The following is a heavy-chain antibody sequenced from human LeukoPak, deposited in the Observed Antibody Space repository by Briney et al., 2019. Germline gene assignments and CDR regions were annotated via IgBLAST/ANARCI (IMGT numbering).Heavy chain of an antibody. CDR1: GFTFSGYG. D-gene: IGHD6-13*01. CDR3: ARGCDNPSSSWYCGLDY. J-gene: IGHJ4*02. V-gene: IGHV3-33*01. CDR2: IWYDGSNK. Sequence: GGSLRLSCAASGFTFSGYGMHWVRQAPGKGLEWVAVIWYDGSNKYYADSVKGRFTISRDNSKNTLYLQMNSLRAEDTAVYYCARGCDNPSSSWYCGLDYWGQGTLVTVSS.